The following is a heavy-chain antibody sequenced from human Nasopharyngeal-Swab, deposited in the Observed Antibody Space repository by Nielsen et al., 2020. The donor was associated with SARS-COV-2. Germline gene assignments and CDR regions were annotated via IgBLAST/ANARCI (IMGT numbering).Heavy chain of an antibody. V-gene: IGHV5-10-1*01. Sequence: VRQMPGKGLGWMGRIDPSDSYTNYSPSFQGHVTISADKSISTAYLQRSSLKASDTAMYYCASRRFEYSSDPSRAFDIWGQGTMVTVSS. CDR3: ASRRFEYSSDPSRAFDI. D-gene: IGHD6-6*01. CDR2: IDPSDSYT. J-gene: IGHJ3*02.